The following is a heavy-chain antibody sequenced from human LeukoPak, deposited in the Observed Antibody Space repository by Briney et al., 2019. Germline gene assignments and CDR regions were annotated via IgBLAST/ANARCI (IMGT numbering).Heavy chain of an antibody. V-gene: IGHV4-61*02. CDR2: IFASGST. CDR1: GASISSGSYY. Sequence: PSETLSLTCTVSGASISSGSYYWNWIRQPAGKGLEWIGRIFASGSTNYNPSLKSRVTISLDTSKNQLSLKLSSVTAADTAVYYCAKGDATMVRAVDYWGQGTLVTVSS. J-gene: IGHJ4*02. D-gene: IGHD3-10*01. CDR3: AKGDATMVRAVDY.